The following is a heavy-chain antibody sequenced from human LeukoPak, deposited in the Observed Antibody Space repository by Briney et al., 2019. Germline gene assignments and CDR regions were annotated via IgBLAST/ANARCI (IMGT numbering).Heavy chain of an antibody. Sequence: ASVKVSCKASGYTFTSYDINWVRQATAQGLEWMGWMNPNSGNTGYAQKFQGRVTMTRNTSISTAYMELSSLRSEDTAVYYCARERKTYYYDSSGYYSSRRVDYWGQGTLVTVSS. CDR1: GYTFTSYD. CDR2: MNPNSGNT. D-gene: IGHD3-22*01. CDR3: ARERKTYYYDSSGYYSSRRVDY. J-gene: IGHJ4*02. V-gene: IGHV1-8*01.